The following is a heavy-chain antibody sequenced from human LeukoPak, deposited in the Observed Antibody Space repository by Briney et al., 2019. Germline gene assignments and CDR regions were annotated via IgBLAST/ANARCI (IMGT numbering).Heavy chain of an antibody. D-gene: IGHD6-13*01. CDR3: ATGVHGIAAAGDYYFDY. V-gene: IGHV4-4*07. CDR1: GGSISSYY. Sequence: PSETLSLTCTVSGGSISSYYWSWIRQPAGKGLEWIGRIYSSGSTNYNPSLRSRVTISVDTSKNQFSLKLSSVTAADTAVYYCATGVHGIAAAGDYYFDYWGQGTLVTASS. CDR2: IYSSGST. J-gene: IGHJ4*02.